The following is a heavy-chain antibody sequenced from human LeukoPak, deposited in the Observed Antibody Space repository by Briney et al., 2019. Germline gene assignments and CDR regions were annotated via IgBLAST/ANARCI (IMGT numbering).Heavy chain of an antibody. CDR2: VYYGRTT. Sequence: SETLSLTCTVSAVSFISSSHHWGWIRQSPGKGLGWIGTVYYGRTTYYNPSLDGRVTISLDTSANHFSLQLNSVTAADTAVYYCVRHDGRGGATMGAFDSWGQGSLVTVSS. V-gene: IGHV4-39*01. CDR1: AVSFISSSHH. CDR3: VRHDGRGGATMGAFDS. D-gene: IGHD5-12*01. J-gene: IGHJ5*01.